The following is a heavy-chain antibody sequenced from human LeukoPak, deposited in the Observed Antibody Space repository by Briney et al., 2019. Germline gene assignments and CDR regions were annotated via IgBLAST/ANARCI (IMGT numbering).Heavy chain of an antibody. D-gene: IGHD3-3*01. V-gene: IGHV3-7*01. CDR2: IKQDGSEK. Sequence: PGESLRLSCAASGFTFSSFWMSWVRQAPGKGLEWVANIKQDGSEKDYVDSVKGRFTISRDNAKNSLYLQMNSLRAGDTAVYYCARSGYLYFDYWGQGTLVTVSS. CDR1: GFTFSSFW. CDR3: ARSGYLYFDY. J-gene: IGHJ4*02.